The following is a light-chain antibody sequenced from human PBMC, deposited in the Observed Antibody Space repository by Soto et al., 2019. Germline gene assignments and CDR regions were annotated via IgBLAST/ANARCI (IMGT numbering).Light chain of an antibody. V-gene: IGKV1-9*01. CDR2: GAH. CDR3: QQLNSYPLS. J-gene: IGKJ4*01. CDR1: QDISSY. Sequence: DIQSTRSPSSLSASVGDRVTITCRASQDISSYLAWYQQKPGRAPELLIHGAHSLHSGVPSRFSGSGSGTEFSLTISSLQPEDFATYYCQQLNSYPLSFGGGTKVDI.